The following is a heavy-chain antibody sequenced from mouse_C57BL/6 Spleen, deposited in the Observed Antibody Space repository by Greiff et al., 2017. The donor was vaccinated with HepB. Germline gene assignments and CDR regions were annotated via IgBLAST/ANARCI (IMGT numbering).Heavy chain of an antibody. V-gene: IGHV1-80*01. J-gene: IGHJ3*01. CDR3: ARERGTTGPFAY. Sequence: QVQLQQSGAELVKPGASVKISCKASGYAFSSYWMNWVKQRPGKGLEWIGQIYTGDGDTNYNGKFKGKATLTADKSSSPAYMQLSSLTSEDSAVYFCARERGTTGPFAYWGQGTLVTVSA. CDR2: IYTGDGDT. D-gene: IGHD5-5*01. CDR1: GYAFSSYW.